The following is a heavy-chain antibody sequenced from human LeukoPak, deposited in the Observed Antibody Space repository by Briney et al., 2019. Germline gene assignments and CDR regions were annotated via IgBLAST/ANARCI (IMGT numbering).Heavy chain of an antibody. V-gene: IGHV4-34*01. CDR1: GGSFSGYY. J-gene: IGHJ4*02. D-gene: IGHD3-3*01. CDR2: INHSGST. Sequence: PSETLSLTCAVYGGSFSGYYWSWIRQRPATGLERIGDINHSGSTNYNPSLKSRVTISVDTSKNQFSLKLSSVTAADTAVYDCARGRYDLQHHRVIFGSKPGDYWGQGTLVTVSS. CDR3: ARGRYDLQHHRVIFGSKPGDY.